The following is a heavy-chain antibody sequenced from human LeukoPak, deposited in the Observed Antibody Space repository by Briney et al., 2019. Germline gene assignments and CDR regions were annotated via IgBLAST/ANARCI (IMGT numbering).Heavy chain of an antibody. CDR2: IIPIFGKA. CDR1: GGTFTSYA. J-gene: IGHJ3*02. V-gene: IGHV1-69*13. Sequence: SVKVSCKASGGTFTSYAISWVRQAPGQGLEWMGGIIPIFGKANYAQKFQGRVTITADESTSTAYMELSSLRSEDTAVYYCARGFPRDAFDIWGQGTMVTVSS. CDR3: ARGFPRDAFDI.